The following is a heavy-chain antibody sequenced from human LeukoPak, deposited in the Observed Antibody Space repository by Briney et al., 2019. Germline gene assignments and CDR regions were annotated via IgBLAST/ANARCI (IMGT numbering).Heavy chain of an antibody. CDR3: SRGGRSSSSSGTTYYHYGLDV. CDR2: IFSGGNT. D-gene: IGHD6-6*01. CDR1: GFTVISNY. V-gene: IGHV3-66*01. Sequence: GGSLRLSCAASGFTVISNYMTWVCQAPGKGLEWVSVIFSGGNTDYADSVKGRFTVSRDNSKNTLYLHMNSLRAEDTAVYYCSRGGRSSSSSGTTYYHYGLDVWGQGTTVTVSS. J-gene: IGHJ6*02.